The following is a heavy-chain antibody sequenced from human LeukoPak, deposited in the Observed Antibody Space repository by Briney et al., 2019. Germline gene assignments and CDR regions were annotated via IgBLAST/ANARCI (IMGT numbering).Heavy chain of an antibody. CDR1: GGTFSCEA. J-gene: IGHJ4*02. CDR3: ARENYDSRGYYPDN. Sequence: SVKVSCKASGGTFSCEAFSWVRQAPGQGLEWMGRIIPILGAPKYAQKFQGQGRVTITADKSTRTAYMELNSLRFEDTAMYYCARENYDSRGYYPDNWGQGTLVTVSS. CDR2: IIPILGAP. V-gene: IGHV1-69*04. D-gene: IGHD3-22*01.